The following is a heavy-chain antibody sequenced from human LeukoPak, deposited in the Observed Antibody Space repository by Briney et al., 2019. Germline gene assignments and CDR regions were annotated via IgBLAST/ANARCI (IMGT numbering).Heavy chain of an antibody. Sequence: PSETLSLTCAVYGGPFSGYYWSWIRQPPGKGLEWVGEINHSGSTNYNPSLKSRVTISVDTSKNQFSLKLSSVTAADTAVYYCARGPKYYDILTGYRAEYFQHWGQGTLVTVSS. V-gene: IGHV4-34*01. CDR2: INHSGST. CDR3: ARGPKYYDILTGYRAEYFQH. CDR1: GGPFSGYY. D-gene: IGHD3-9*01. J-gene: IGHJ1*01.